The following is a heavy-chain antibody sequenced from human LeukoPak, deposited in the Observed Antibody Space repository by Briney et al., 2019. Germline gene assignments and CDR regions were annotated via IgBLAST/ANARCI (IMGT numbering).Heavy chain of an antibody. V-gene: IGHV4-34*01. Sequence: SETLSPTCAVSGGSFSGYYWTWIRQPPGKGLEWIGEINHSGSANYNPSLKSRVTISLDTSKNQFSLKLSSVTAADMAVYYCARGQGTVTTHWGQGTLVTVSS. D-gene: IGHD4-17*01. CDR1: GGSFSGYY. J-gene: IGHJ4*02. CDR2: INHSGSA. CDR3: ARGQGTVTTH.